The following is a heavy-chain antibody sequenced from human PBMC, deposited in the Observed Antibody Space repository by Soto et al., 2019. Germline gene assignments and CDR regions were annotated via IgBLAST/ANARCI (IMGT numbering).Heavy chain of an antibody. CDR1: GGSISSSNW. Sequence: QVQLQESGPGLVKPSGTLSLTCAVSGGSISSSNWWSWVRQPPGKGLEWIGEIYHSGSTNYNPSLKRRVTISVDKYKNQSSLKLSSVTAADTAVYYCASQYSSVLTGYGMDVWGQGTTVTVSS. CDR2: IYHSGST. V-gene: IGHV4-4*02. CDR3: ASQYSSVLTGYGMDV. J-gene: IGHJ6*02. D-gene: IGHD6-25*01.